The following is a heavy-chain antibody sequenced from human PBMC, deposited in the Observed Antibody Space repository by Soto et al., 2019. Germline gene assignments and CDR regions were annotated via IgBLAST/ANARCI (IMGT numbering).Heavy chain of an antibody. V-gene: IGHV3-30*18. CDR2: ISYDGSNK. Sequence: GGSLRLSCAASGFTFSSYGMHWVRQAPGKGLEWVAVISYDGSNKYYADSVKGRFTISRDNSKNTLYLQMNSLRAEDTAVYYCAKGSPPTTAPNFDYWGQGTLVTVSS. CDR1: GFTFSSYG. D-gene: IGHD4-17*01. CDR3: AKGSPPTTAPNFDY. J-gene: IGHJ4*02.